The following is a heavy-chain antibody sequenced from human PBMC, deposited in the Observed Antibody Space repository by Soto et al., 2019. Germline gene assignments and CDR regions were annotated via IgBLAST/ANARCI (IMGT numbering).Heavy chain of an antibody. D-gene: IGHD3-3*01. CDR3: ARGTLIRSNNWHNWFDP. CDR1: GYTFTSYY. V-gene: IGHV1-2*02. CDR2: INPNSGGT. J-gene: IGHJ5*02. Sequence: ASVKVSCKASGYTFTSYYMHWVRQAPGQGLEWMGWINPNSGGTDYAQKFQGRVTMTRDTSISTAYMELSRLRSDDTAVYYCARGTLIRSNNWHNWFDPWGQGTLVTVPS.